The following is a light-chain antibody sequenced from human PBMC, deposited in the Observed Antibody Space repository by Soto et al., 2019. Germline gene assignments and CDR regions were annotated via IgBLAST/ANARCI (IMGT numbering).Light chain of an antibody. J-gene: IGKJ1*01. CDR2: DAS. Sequence: DIETSQSPSSLSESVVDRVTITCRASQSLNRWLAWYQQKPGKAPKLLIYDASSLQSGVPSMFSGSGSGTEFALTISTLQTDDFATYYCQQYNTYSWTFGPGTKVDIK. V-gene: IGKV1-5*01. CDR1: QSLNRW. CDR3: QQYNTYSWT.